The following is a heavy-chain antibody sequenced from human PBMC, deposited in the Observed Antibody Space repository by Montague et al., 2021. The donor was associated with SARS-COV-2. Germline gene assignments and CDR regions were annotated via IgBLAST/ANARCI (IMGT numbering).Heavy chain of an antibody. V-gene: IGHV4-4*07. Sequence: SETLSLTCTVSGDSVTERYLNWVRQAAGKGLEWIGFIHPYGDIHYNASLKSRVILSRDASKIQFSLTLTSVTAADTAVYYCAIGGDSAKCGIWGLGTLVTVSS. CDR2: IHPYGDI. CDR1: GDSVTERY. CDR3: AIGGDSAKCGI. D-gene: IGHD2-21*01. J-gene: IGHJ3*02.